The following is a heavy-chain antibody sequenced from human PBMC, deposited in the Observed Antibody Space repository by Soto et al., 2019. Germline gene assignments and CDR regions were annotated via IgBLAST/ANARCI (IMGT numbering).Heavy chain of an antibody. V-gene: IGHV3-74*01. CDR1: GFTFSSYW. D-gene: IGHD3-10*01. J-gene: IGHJ6*03. CDR2: INSDGRST. CDR3: ARGAGGYYYMDV. Sequence: EVQLVEAGGGLVQPGGSLRLSCAASGFTFSSYWMHWVRQAPGKGLVRVSRINSDGRSTNYADSVEGRFTISRDNAKNTVNLQMNILRVEDTAVYYCARGAGGYYYMDVWGKGTTVTVTS.